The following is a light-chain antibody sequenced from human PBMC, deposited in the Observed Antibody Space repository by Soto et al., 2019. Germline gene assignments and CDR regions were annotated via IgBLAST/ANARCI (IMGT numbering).Light chain of an antibody. J-gene: IGKJ1*01. CDR2: KAS. V-gene: IGKV1-5*03. CDR3: QQYNSYSRT. Sequence: DIPMTQSPSTLSASVGDRVTITCRASQSISSWMAWYQQKPGKDPKLLIYKASSLESGVPSRFSGSGSGTEFTLTISSLQPDEFATYYCQQYNSYSRTCGQGTKVEIK. CDR1: QSISSW.